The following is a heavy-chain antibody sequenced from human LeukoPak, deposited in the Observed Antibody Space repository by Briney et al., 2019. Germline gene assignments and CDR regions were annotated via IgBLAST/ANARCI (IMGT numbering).Heavy chain of an antibody. CDR2: IYSGGNT. CDR1: GFTFSSYG. Sequence: GGSLRLSCAASGFTFSSYGMHWVRQAPGKGLEWVSVIYSGGNTYYADSVKGRFTISRDNSKNTLYLQMNSLRAEDTAVYYCARDTDFDHWGQGTLVTVSS. J-gene: IGHJ4*02. CDR3: ARDTDFDH. V-gene: IGHV3-53*01.